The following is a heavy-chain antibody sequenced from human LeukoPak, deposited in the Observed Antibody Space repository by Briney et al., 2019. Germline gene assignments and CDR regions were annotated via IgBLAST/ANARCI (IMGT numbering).Heavy chain of an antibody. V-gene: IGHV3-7*03. CDR1: GFIFTNYF. D-gene: IGHD6-13*01. CDR2: IKHDGSEK. Sequence: GGSLRLSCAASGFIFTNYFMSWVRQAPGKGLEWVASIKHDGSEKYYVDSVRGRFTISRDNTMNSLYLQMNSLRAEDTAVYYCVRDNPRQQGFAYWGQGTLVTVSS. J-gene: IGHJ4*02. CDR3: VRDNPRQQGFAY.